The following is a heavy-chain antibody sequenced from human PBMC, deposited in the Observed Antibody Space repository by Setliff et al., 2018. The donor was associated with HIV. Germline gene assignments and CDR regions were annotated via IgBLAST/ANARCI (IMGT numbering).Heavy chain of an antibody. Sequence: SETLSLTCTVSGYSISSDYWWGWIRQPPGKGLEWIGSIYYSGSTYYNPSLKSRVTIFVDTSKNQFSLKVRSVTAADTAVYYCATRAIVVIPDYWGQGTLVTVSS. D-gene: IGHD3-22*01. CDR2: IYYSGST. J-gene: IGHJ4*02. V-gene: IGHV4-38-2*02. CDR1: GYSISSDYW. CDR3: ATRAIVVIPDY.